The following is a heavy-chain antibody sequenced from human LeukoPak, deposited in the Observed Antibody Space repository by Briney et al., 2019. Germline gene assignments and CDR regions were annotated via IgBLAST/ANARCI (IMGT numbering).Heavy chain of an antibody. CDR2: IIPILGIA. J-gene: IGHJ4*02. D-gene: IGHD2-2*01. CDR1: GGTFSSYA. V-gene: IGHV1-69*04. CDR3: ARDVSLVRFYYFDY. Sequence: EASVKVSCKASGGTFSSYAISWVRQAPGQGLEWKGRIIPILGIANYAQKFQGRVTITADKSTSTAYMELSSLRSEDTAVYYCARDVSLVRFYYFDYWGQGTLVTVSS.